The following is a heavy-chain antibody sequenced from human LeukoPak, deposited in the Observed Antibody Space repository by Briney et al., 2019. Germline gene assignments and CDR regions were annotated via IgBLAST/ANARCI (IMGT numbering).Heavy chain of an antibody. CDR3: ASISTVHAFDI. Sequence: PGRSLRLSCAASGFTFSNYGMHWVRQAPGKGLEWVAVISYDGSNTYYADSVKGRFTISRDNSKNTLYLQMNSLRAEDTAVYYCASISTVHAFDIWGQGTMVTVSS. D-gene: IGHD4-17*01. CDR2: ISYDGSNT. J-gene: IGHJ3*02. CDR1: GFTFSNYG. V-gene: IGHV3-30*03.